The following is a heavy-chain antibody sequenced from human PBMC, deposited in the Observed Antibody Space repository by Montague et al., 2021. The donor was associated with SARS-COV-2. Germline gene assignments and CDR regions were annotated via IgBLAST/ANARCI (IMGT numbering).Heavy chain of an antibody. Sequence: SETLSLTCTVFGGSISSSSYYWGWIRQPPGKGLEWIGSIYYSGSTYYNPSLKSRVTISVDTSKNQFSLKLSSVTAADTAVYYCARALIMITFGGVIAHWFDPWGQETLVTVSS. CDR2: IYYSGST. CDR3: ARALIMITFGGVIAHWFDP. D-gene: IGHD3-16*02. CDR1: GGSISSSSYY. J-gene: IGHJ5*02. V-gene: IGHV4-39*07.